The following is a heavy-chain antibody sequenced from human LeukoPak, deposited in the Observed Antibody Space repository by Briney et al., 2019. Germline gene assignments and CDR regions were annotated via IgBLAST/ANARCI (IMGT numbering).Heavy chain of an antibody. CDR1: GYTFTGYY. CDR2: INPNSGGT. Sequence: ASVKVSCKASGYTFTGYYMHWVRQAPGQGLEWMGWINPNSGGTNYAQKFQGRVTMTRDTSISTAYMELSRLRSDDTAVYYCAILVTGDFLPVYSKRGPNDVFDIGGKGTMVTVSS. J-gene: IGHJ3*02. D-gene: IGHD3-9*01. CDR3: AILVTGDFLPVYSKRGPNDVFDI. V-gene: IGHV1-2*02.